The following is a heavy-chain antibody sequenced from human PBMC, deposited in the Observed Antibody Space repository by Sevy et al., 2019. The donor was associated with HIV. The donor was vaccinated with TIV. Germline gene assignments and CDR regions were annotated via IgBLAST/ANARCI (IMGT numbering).Heavy chain of an antibody. V-gene: IGHV1-24*01. J-gene: IGHJ4*02. CDR1: GYTLTELS. Sequence: ASVKVSCKVSGYTLTELSMHWVRQAPGKGLEWMGGFDPEDGETIYAQKFQGRVTMTEDTSTDTAYMELSSLRSEDTAVYYSATDRGLNMVQGVIVYWGQGTLVTVSS. CDR3: ATDRGLNMVQGVIVY. D-gene: IGHD3-10*01. CDR2: FDPEDGET.